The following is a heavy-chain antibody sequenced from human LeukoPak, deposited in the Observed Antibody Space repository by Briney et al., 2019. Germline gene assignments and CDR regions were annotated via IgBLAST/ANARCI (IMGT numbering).Heavy chain of an antibody. CDR1: GYTFTGYY. CDR3: ARRITGGLYGFDY. J-gene: IGHJ4*02. D-gene: IGHD3-10*01. CDR2: INPNSGGT. V-gene: IGHV1-2*02. Sequence: GASVKVSCKASGYTFTGYYMHWVRQAPGQGLEWMGWINPNSGGTNYAQKFQGRVTMTRDTSISTAYMELSRLRSDDTAVYYCARRITGGLYGFDYWGQGTLVIVSS.